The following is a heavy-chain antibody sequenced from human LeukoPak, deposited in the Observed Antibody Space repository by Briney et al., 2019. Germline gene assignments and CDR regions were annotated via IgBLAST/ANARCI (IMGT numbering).Heavy chain of an antibody. CDR1: GFTFTXHX. J-gene: IGHJ3*01. V-gene: IGHV1-8*01. Sequence: ASVKVSCKASGFTFTXHXFNWVRQATGQGLEWMXXXNPNSGNTGXXXXXXXXXTMTRDTSLSTAYVELSSLRSEDTAMYYCARDARGAAAADDAFDLWGQGTVVTVSS. CDR3: ARDARGAAAADDAFDL. D-gene: IGHD6-13*01. CDR2: XNPNSGNT.